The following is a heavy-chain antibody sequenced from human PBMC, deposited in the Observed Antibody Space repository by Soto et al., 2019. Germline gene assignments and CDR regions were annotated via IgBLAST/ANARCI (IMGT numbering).Heavy chain of an antibody. J-gene: IGHJ5*02. CDR2: IYYSGST. V-gene: IGHV4-61*08. Sequence: SETLSLTCTVSGVSISSGGYYWSWIRQPPGKGLEWIGYIYYSGSTNYNPSLKSRVTISVDTSKNQFSLKLSSVTAADTAVYYCARTLTIFGVVIEVRWFDPWGQGTLVTVSS. CDR1: GVSISSGGYY. CDR3: ARTLTIFGVVIEVRWFDP. D-gene: IGHD3-3*01.